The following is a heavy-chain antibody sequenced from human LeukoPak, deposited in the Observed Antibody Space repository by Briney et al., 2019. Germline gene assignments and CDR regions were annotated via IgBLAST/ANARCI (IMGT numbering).Heavy chain of an antibody. CDR3: ARTYYYDSSTGMDV. V-gene: IGHV4-39*01. Sequence: PSETLSLTCTVSGGSIRSSYYYWGWIRQPPGKGLEWIGSIYDSGSTYYNPSLKSRVTISVDTSKNQFSLKLSSVTAADTAVYYCARTYYYDSSTGMDVWGQGTTVTVSS. CDR1: GGSIRSSYYY. J-gene: IGHJ6*02. D-gene: IGHD3-22*01. CDR2: IYDSGST.